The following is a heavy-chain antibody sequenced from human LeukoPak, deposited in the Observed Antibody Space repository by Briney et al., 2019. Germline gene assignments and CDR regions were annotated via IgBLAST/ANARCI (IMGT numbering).Heavy chain of an antibody. V-gene: IGHV4-59*01. Sequence: SETLTLTCTVSGGSISSYYWSWIRQPPGKGLEWIGYIYYSGSTNYNPSLKSRVTISVDTSKNQFSLKLSSVTAADTAVYYCARVSGYENFGYWGQGTLVTVSS. J-gene: IGHJ4*02. CDR3: ARVSGYENFGY. CDR1: GGSISSYY. D-gene: IGHD5-12*01. CDR2: IYYSGST.